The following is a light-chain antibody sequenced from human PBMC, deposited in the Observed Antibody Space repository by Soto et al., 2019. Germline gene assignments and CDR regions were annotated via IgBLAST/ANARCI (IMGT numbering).Light chain of an antibody. CDR1: SSDVGGYNY. V-gene: IGLV2-14*03. CDR3: SSYTTRSTVV. J-gene: IGLJ2*01. Sequence: QSALTQPASVSGSPGQSITISCTGSSSDVGGYNYVSWYQQHHPGKAPKLMIYDVSNPSSGVSNRFSGSTSGNTASLTISGLQAEDEDDYYSSSYTTRSTVVFGGGTKLTVL. CDR2: DVS.